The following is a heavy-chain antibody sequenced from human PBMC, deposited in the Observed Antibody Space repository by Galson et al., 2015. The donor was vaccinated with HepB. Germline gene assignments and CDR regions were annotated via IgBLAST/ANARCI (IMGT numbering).Heavy chain of an antibody. J-gene: IGHJ4*02. D-gene: IGHD2-2*01. CDR3: IRLGDLSGYSSR. CDR2: IRSKANYYAT. V-gene: IGHV3-73*01. CDR1: GFIFSGSA. Sequence: FLRLSCAASGFIFSGSAIDWVRQASGKGPEWVGRIRSKANYYATLYVPSLKGRFTISRDDSKNMAYLHMRSLKTEDTAVYYCIRLGDLSGYSSRWGQGTLVTVSS.